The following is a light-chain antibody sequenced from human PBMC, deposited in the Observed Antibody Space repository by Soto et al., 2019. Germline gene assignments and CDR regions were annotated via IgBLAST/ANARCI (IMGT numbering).Light chain of an antibody. CDR1: SSDVGGYNY. CDR3: ASYTGSDTMV. J-gene: IGLJ2*01. V-gene: IGLV2-8*01. Sequence: QSALTQPPSASGSPGQSVTISCTGTSSDVGGYNYVSWYQQHPGKAPKLMIYEVSKRPSGVPDRLSGSKSGNTASLTVSGLQVEDEADYYCASYTGSDTMVFGGGTKLTVL. CDR2: EVS.